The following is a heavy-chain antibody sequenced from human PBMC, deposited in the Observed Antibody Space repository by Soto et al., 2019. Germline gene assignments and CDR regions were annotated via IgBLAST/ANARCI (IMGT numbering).Heavy chain of an antibody. CDR1: GYTFTNYW. Sequence: PGESMKISCKAAGYTFTNYWIGWVRQVTGEGLEWMGFIFPSDSVTRYSPSFQGQVTISVDKSVDTTYLQWGSLKASDTAMYYCVRDMDPIAVAGTSYWGQGTLVTVSS. CDR3: VRDMDPIAVAGTSY. V-gene: IGHV5-51*01. J-gene: IGHJ4*02. D-gene: IGHD6-19*01. CDR2: IFPSDSVT.